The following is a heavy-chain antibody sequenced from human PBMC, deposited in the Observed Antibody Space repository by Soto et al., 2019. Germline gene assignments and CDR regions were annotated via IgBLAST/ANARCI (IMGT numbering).Heavy chain of an antibody. Sequence: QVQLVQSGAEVKKPGSSVKVSCKASGGTFSTYAITWVRQAPGQGLEWLGGIIPIFGTTDYARKFQGRVTISAAESTSTVFIELSSLTSEDTAVYYCARGVGAYYFDHWGKVTLVTVSS. J-gene: IGHJ4*02. CDR1: GGTFSTYA. CDR3: ARGVGAYYFDH. CDR2: IIPIFGTT. D-gene: IGHD1-26*01. V-gene: IGHV1-69*01.